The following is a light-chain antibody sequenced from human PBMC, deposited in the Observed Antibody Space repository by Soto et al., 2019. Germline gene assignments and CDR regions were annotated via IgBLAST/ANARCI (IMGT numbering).Light chain of an antibody. CDR1: SSDVGSRNL. V-gene: IGLV2-23*01. CDR2: EAT. Sequence: QSVLTQPASMSGSPGQSITISFTGTSSDVGSRNLVSWFHQHPDKAPQVRIFEATQRPSGVSHRFSGSRSGNTASLTISGLQAEDEADYYCCSYAGGGTSRVFGTGTKVTVL. CDR3: CSYAGGGTSRV. J-gene: IGLJ1*01.